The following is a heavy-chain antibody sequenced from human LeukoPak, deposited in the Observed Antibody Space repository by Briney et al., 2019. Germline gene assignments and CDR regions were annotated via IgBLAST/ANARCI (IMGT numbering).Heavy chain of an antibody. CDR1: GFTFSSYA. J-gene: IGHJ5*02. V-gene: IGHV3-23*01. CDR2: ISGSGGST. CDR3: AKTVPRYCGGDCYPSVNWFDP. D-gene: IGHD2-21*02. Sequence: GGSLRLSCAASGFTFSSYAMSWVRQAPGKGLEWVSAISGSGGSTYYADSVKGRFTISRDNSKNTLYLKMKSLRAEDTAVYYCAKTVPRYCGGDCYPSVNWFDPWGQGTLVTVSS.